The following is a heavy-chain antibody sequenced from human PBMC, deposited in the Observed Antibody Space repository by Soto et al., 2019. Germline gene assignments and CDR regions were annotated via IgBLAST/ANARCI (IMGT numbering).Heavy chain of an antibody. Sequence: QVQLVQSGAEVNEPGSSVKVSCKASGGGNLRDYRTTWVRRAPGQRLEWSGGIIPKPGSANYAQNFQGRVTVTADESTNTVYVELRSLRSADTAVYYCARGGDGYKFAAVYGGQGTPVTVSS. D-gene: IGHD2-21*01. V-gene: IGHV1-69*01. CDR1: GGGNLRDYR. J-gene: IGHJ4*02. CDR2: IIPKPGSA. CDR3: ARGGDGYKFAAVY.